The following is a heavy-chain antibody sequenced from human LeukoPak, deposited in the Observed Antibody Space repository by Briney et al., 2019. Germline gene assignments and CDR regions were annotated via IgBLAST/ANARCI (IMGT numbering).Heavy chain of an antibody. V-gene: IGHV3-48*01. CDR1: GFTFSTHN. CDR2: INSGSSPI. CDR3: AARRQQWDFDY. Sequence: GGSLRLSCAASGFTFSTHNMHWVRQAPGKGLEWVSYINSGSSPIYYADSVKGRFTISRDDAKNSLYLQMNSLRAEDTAVYYCAARRQQWDFDYWGQGTLATVSS. D-gene: IGHD6-19*01. J-gene: IGHJ4*02.